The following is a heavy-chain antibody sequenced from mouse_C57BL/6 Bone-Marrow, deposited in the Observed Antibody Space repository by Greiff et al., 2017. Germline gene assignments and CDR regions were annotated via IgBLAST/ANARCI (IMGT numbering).Heavy chain of an antibody. V-gene: IGHV1-69*01. J-gene: IGHJ3*01. CDR2: LDPSDGYT. CDR3: ASSGGFAY. CDR1: GYTFTSYW. Sequence: QVQLPQPGAELVMPGASVKLSCKASGYTFTSYWMHWVKQRPGQGLEWIGELDPSDGYTNYHQKFKGKSTLTADNSSSTAYMELSSLTSEDSAVYYCASSGGFAYWGQGTLVTVSA.